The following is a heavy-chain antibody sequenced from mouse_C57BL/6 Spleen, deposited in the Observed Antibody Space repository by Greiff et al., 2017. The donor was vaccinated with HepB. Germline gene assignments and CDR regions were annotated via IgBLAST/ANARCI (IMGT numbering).Heavy chain of an antibody. CDR1: GYAFSSSW. V-gene: IGHV1-82*01. CDR2: IYPGDGDT. D-gene: IGHD4-1*01. CDR3: ALRGDWDEGEDY. Sequence: QVQLQQSGPELVKPGASVKIPCKASGYAFSSSWMNWVKQRPGKGLEWIGRIYPGDGDTNYNGKFKGKATLTADKSSSTAYMQLSSLTSEDSAVYFCALRGDWDEGEDYWGQGTTLTVSS. J-gene: IGHJ2*01.